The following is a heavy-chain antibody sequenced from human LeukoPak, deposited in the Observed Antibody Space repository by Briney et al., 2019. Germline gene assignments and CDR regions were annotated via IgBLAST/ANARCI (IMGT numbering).Heavy chain of an antibody. D-gene: IGHD3-22*01. J-gene: IGHJ4*02. CDR1: GFTFSSYA. CDR2: ISYDGSNK. CDR3: ARFPLYDSSGPARVY. V-gene: IGHV3-30-3*01. Sequence: GGSLRLSCAASGFTFSSYAMHWVRQAPGKGLEWVAVISYDGSNKYYADSAKGRFTISRDNSKNTLYLQMNSLRAEDTAVYYCARFPLYDSSGPARVYWGQGTLVTVSS.